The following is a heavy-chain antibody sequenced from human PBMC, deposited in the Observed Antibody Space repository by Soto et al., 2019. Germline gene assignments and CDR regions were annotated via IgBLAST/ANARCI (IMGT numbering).Heavy chain of an antibody. D-gene: IGHD6-13*01. CDR3: AATLRPSSFGVNY. CDR2: IKQDGSEK. CDR1: GFTFSSYW. V-gene: IGHV3-7*01. Sequence: GGSLRLSCAASGFTFSSYWMSWVRQAPGKGLEWVANIKQDGSEKYYVDSVKGRFTISRDNAKNSLYLQMNSLRAEDTAVYYCAATLRPSSFGVNYWGQGTLVTV. J-gene: IGHJ4*02.